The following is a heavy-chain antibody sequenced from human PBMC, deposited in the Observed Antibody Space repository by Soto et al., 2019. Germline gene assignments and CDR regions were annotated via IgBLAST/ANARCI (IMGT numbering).Heavy chain of an antibody. CDR1: GFTLSSYG. Sequence: GGSLRLSCAASGFTLSSYGMHWVRQAPGKGLEWVAVISYDGSNKYYADYVKGRFTISRDNSKNTLYLQMNSLRAEDTAVYYCASNHLGTTPYGMDVWGQGTTVTVSS. J-gene: IGHJ6*02. CDR3: ASNHLGTTPYGMDV. CDR2: ISYDGSNK. D-gene: IGHD1-7*01. V-gene: IGHV3-30*03.